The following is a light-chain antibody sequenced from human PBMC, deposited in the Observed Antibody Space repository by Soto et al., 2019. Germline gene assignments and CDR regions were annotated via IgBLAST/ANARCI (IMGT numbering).Light chain of an antibody. J-gene: IGKJ1*01. CDR1: PGISSY. CDR3: QQTYTPPRT. V-gene: IGKV1-9*01. CDR2: SAS. Sequence: DIQLTQSPSFLSASVGDRVTITCRASPGISSYLAWYQQKPGKVPELLIFSASTLVSGVPSRFSGSGSETEFTLTISSLQPEDSATYYCQQTYTPPRTFGQGTKVEIK.